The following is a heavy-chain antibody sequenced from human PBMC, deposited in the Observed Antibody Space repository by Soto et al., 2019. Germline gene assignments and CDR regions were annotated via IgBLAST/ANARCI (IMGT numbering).Heavy chain of an antibody. J-gene: IGHJ4*02. CDR3: ARDTGYTFGSLNY. Sequence: HVELVQSGADVKKPGASVTISCKASGYTFTDYALHWVRQAPGQRLEWMGWMNAGVGNTLYSQKFQGRITITRDTRASTAYMELNSLKSEDTAIYYCARDTGYTFGSLNYWGPGTLVTVSS. CDR2: MNAGVGNT. V-gene: IGHV1-3*01. D-gene: IGHD5-18*01. CDR1: GYTFTDYA.